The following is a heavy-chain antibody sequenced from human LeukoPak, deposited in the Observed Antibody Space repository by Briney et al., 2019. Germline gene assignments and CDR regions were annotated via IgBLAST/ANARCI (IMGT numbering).Heavy chain of an antibody. CDR3: ASRIAVAGYY. J-gene: IGHJ4*02. V-gene: IGHV4-39*07. CDR1: GGSISSSSYY. Sequence: SETLSLTCTVSGGSISSSSYYWGWIRQPPGKGLEWIGSIYYSGSTYYNPSLKSRVTISVDTSKNQFSLKLSSVTAADTAVYYCASRIAVAGYYWGQGTLVTVSS. D-gene: IGHD6-19*01. CDR2: IYYSGST.